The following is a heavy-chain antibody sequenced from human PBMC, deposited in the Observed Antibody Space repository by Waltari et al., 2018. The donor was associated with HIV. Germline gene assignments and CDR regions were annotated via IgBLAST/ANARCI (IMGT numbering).Heavy chain of an antibody. J-gene: IGHJ6*02. CDR3: ARDKGYSNYYYGMDV. D-gene: IGHD5-12*01. Sequence: QVQLVQSGAEVKKPGASVKVSCKASGYTFTSYAMHWVRQAPGQRLEWMGWINAGNGNTKYSQKFQSRVTITRDTSASTAYMELSSLRSEDTAVYYCARDKGYSNYYYGMDVWGQGTTVTVSS. CDR1: GYTFTSYA. V-gene: IGHV1-3*01. CDR2: INAGNGNT.